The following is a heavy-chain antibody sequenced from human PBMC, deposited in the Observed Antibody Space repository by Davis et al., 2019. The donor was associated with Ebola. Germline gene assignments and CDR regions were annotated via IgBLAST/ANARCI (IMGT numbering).Heavy chain of an antibody. D-gene: IGHD6-19*01. CDR2: IGGST. Sequence: PGGSLRLSCAASGFTFSTYAMNWVRQAPGKGLEWVSGIGGSTYYADSVKGRFTISRDNSKNTLYLQMNSLRAEDTAIYYCARETALLRIPVTGTPGGWFDPWGQGTLVTVSS. J-gene: IGHJ5*02. CDR3: ARETALLRIPVTGTPGGWFDP. CDR1: GFTFSTYA. V-gene: IGHV3-23*01.